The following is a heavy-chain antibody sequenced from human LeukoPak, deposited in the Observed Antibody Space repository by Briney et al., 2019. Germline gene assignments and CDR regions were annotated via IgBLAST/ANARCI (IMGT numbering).Heavy chain of an antibody. Sequence: GGSLRLSCAASGFTFGSYAMSWVRQAPGKGLEWVSGISGSGGGTYYADSVKGRFTISRDNSKNTLYLQMNSLRAEDTAVYYCARGWPYAFDTWGQGTMVTVSS. CDR2: ISGSGGGT. CDR3: ARGWPYAFDT. V-gene: IGHV3-23*01. J-gene: IGHJ3*02. CDR1: GFTFGSYA. D-gene: IGHD6-19*01.